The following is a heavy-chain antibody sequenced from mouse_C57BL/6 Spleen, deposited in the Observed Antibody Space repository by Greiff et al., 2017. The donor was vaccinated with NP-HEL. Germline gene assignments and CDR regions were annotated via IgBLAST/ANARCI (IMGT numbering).Heavy chain of an antibody. CDR3: ARHKDYYGSSYDYVDC. V-gene: IGHV5-9*01. Sequence: EVQLVESGGGLVKPGGSLKLSCAASGFTFSSYTMSWVRQTPEKRLEWVATISGGGGNTYYPDSVKGRFTISRDNAKNTLYLQMSSLRSEDTALYYCARHKDYYGSSYDYVDCWGQGTTLTVSS. CDR1: GFTFSSYT. CDR2: ISGGGGNT. D-gene: IGHD1-1*01. J-gene: IGHJ2*01.